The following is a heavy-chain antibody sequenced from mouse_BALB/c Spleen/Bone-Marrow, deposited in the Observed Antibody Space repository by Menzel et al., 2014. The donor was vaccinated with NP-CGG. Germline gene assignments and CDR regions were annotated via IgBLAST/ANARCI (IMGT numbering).Heavy chain of an antibody. Sequence: QVQLQQSGAELAKPGASVKMSCKASGYTFTNYWMHWVKQRPGQGLEWIGYINPSTGYTEYNQKFKDKATFTADKSSSTAYMQLSSLTSEDSSVFYCTRRAYCGSYGFAYWGQGTLVTVSA. CDR3: TRRAYCGSYGFAY. CDR1: GYTFTNYW. V-gene: IGHV1-7*01. D-gene: IGHD2-10*01. CDR2: INPSTGYT. J-gene: IGHJ3*01.